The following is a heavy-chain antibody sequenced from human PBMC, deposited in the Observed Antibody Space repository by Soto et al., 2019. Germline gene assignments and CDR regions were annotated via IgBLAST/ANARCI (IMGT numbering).Heavy chain of an antibody. CDR3: ARVYPSDTRYGYVGNNWFDP. D-gene: IGHD5-18*01. Sequence: QVQLVQSGAEVKKPGASVKVSCKASGYTFTSYYMHWVRQAPGQGLEWMGIINPSGGSTSYAQKFQGRVTMTTHTSTSTVYMELSSLTTEDTAVYYCARVYPSDTRYGYVGNNWFDPWGQGTLVTVSS. CDR2: INPSGGST. CDR1: GYTFTSYY. J-gene: IGHJ5*02. V-gene: IGHV1-46*03.